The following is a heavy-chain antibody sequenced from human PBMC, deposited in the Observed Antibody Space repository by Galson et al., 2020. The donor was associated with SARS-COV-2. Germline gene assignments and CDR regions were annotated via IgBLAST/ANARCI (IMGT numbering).Heavy chain of an antibody. CDR1: GSTFSSYW. D-gene: IGHD2-21*01. CDR3: AKDPSVAVLRSGHTFDI. J-gene: IGHJ3*02. Sequence: GGSLRLSCAASGSTFSSYWMNWVRQAPGKGLEWVANINQDGNEYYYVDSVKGRFTISRDNSKNTLYLQMNSLRPEDTAVYYCAKDPSVAVLRSGHTFDIWGQGTMVTVSS. CDR2: INQDGNEY. V-gene: IGHV3-7*01.